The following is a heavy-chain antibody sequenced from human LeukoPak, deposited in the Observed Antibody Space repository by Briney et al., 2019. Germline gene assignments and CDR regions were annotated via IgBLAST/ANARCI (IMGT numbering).Heavy chain of an antibody. J-gene: IGHJ3*02. D-gene: IGHD3-22*01. Sequence: PGGSLRLSCAASGFTFSSFAMSWVRQAPGKGLEWVSAISGSGGSTYYADSVKGRFTISRDNSKNTLYLQMNSLRAEDTAVYYCAKTIGSGYSIDTFDIWGQGTMVTVSS. V-gene: IGHV3-23*01. CDR3: AKTIGSGYSIDTFDI. CDR2: ISGSGGST. CDR1: GFTFSSFA.